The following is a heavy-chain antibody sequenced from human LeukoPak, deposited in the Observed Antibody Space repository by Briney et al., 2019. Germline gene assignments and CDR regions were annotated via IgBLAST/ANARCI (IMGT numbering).Heavy chain of an antibody. Sequence: GGSLRLSCAASGFTFSTYSMSWVRQAPGKGLEWVSDISSRSNTIYYADSVKGRFTISRDNAKNSLYLQMNSLRAEDTAVYYCARDAEYSSSRFLDYWGQATLVTVSS. J-gene: IGHJ4*02. V-gene: IGHV3-48*01. CDR2: ISSRSNTI. D-gene: IGHD6-19*01. CDR1: GFTFSTYS. CDR3: ARDAEYSSSRFLDY.